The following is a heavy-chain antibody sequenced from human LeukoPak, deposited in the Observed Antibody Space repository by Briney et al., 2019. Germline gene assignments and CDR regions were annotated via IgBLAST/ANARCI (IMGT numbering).Heavy chain of an antibody. D-gene: IGHD3-10*01. J-gene: IGHJ4*02. Sequence: GSLRLSCAGSGFAFGTYAMSSVRQAPGMGLEWVSSISADGQVTYYADSVEGRFTVSRDNSKSTLYLQLNSLRAEDTATYYCARDPYNTILYRLAHWGQGTLVTVSS. CDR3: ARDPYNTILYRLAH. CDR2: ISADGQVT. V-gene: IGHV3-23*01. CDR1: GFAFGTYA.